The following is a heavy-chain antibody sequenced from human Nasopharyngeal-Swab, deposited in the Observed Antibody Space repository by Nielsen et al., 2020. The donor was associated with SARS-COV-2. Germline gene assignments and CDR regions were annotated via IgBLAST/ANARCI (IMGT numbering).Heavy chain of an antibody. V-gene: IGHV1-69*06. J-gene: IGHJ6*03. CDR3: ARERGISGDQYHYYMDV. CDR2: ILPMFGRA. CDR1: GGTFSSNA. Sequence: VKVSCKASGGTFSSNAINWVRQAPGQGLEWMGGILPMFGRASYAQKFQGRVTITADKSTSTAYMELSSLRSEDTAVYYCARERGISGDQYHYYMDVWGKGTTVTVSS. D-gene: IGHD2-21*02.